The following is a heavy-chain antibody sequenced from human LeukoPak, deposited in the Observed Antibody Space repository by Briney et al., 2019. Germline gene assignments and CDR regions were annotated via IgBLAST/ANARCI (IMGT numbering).Heavy chain of an antibody. CDR1: GGSISSGSYY. CDR3: ARWITIHRLFDP. CDR2: IYTSGST. J-gene: IGHJ5*02. V-gene: IGHV4-61*02. D-gene: IGHD3-9*01. Sequence: SQTLSLTCTVSGGSISSGSYYWSWIRQPAGKGLEWIGRIYTSGSTNYNPSLKSRVTISVDTSKNQFSLKLSSVTAADTAVYYCARWITIHRLFDPWGQGTLVTVSS.